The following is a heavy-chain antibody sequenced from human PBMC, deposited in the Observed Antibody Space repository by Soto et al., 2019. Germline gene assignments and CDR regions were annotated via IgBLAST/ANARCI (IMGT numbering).Heavy chain of an antibody. V-gene: IGHV1-18*01. J-gene: IGHJ4*02. Sequence: QVQLVQSGAEVKKPGASVKVSCKASGYTFTSYGISWVRQAPGQGLEWMGWISAYNGNTNYAQKLQGRVTMTTDTFTSTAYMELRSLRSDDTAVYYCARGDIVVVPAAISFFDYWGQGTLVTVSS. CDR2: ISAYNGNT. CDR3: ARGDIVVVPAAISFFDY. CDR1: GYTFTSYG. D-gene: IGHD2-2*01.